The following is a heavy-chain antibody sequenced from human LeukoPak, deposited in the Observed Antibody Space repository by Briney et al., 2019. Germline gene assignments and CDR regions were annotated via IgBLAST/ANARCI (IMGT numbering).Heavy chain of an antibody. Sequence: GGSLRLSCAASGFTFSSYSMNWVRQAPGKGLEWVSSISSSSSYIYYADSVKGRFTISRDNAKNSLYLQMNSLRAEDTAVYYCARNRRSYGSGSSGDDAFDIWGQGTMVTVSS. CDR3: ARNRRSYGSGSSGDDAFDI. J-gene: IGHJ3*02. D-gene: IGHD3-10*01. V-gene: IGHV3-21*04. CDR1: GFTFSSYS. CDR2: ISSSSSYI.